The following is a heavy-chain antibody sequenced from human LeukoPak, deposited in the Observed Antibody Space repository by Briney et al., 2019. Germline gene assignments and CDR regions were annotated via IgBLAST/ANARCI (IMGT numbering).Heavy chain of an antibody. CDR1: GFTFSSYA. Sequence: GGSLRLSCEASGFTFSSYAMSWVRQAPARGLEWVSSLRGDGDTFYGDSVKGRFTLSRDESKNTVYLQLNNLRVEDTAIYYCAKASWVSSADAVLWGQGTLVTVSS. D-gene: IGHD6-13*01. CDR2: LRGDGDT. CDR3: AKASWVSSADAVL. V-gene: IGHV3-23*01. J-gene: IGHJ4*02.